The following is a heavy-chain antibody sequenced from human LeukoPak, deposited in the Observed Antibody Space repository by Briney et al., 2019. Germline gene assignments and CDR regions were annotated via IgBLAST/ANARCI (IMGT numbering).Heavy chain of an antibody. CDR3: AREGYDPYFDY. CDR2: ISSSSRYT. J-gene: IGHJ4*02. V-gene: IGHV3-11*05. CDR1: GFTFSTYW. D-gene: IGHD3-22*01. Sequence: GGSLRLSCAASGFTFSTYWVHWVRQAPGKGLEWVSYISSSSRYTKYADSLRGRFSISRDNAKKSLYLQMNSLRAEDTAVYYCAREGYDPYFDYWGRGTLVTVSS.